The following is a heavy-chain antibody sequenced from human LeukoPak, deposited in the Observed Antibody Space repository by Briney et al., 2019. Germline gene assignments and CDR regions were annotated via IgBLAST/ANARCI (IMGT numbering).Heavy chain of an antibody. D-gene: IGHD3-22*01. CDR1: GFTFSSYA. J-gene: IGHJ5*02. CDR3: AKVVVVIGWFDP. CDR2: IDPSGVDT. Sequence: GGSLRLSCAVSGFTFSSYAMSWVRQAPGKGLDWVSAIDPSGVDTFYADSVRGRFTISRDNSKHTLYLQMNSLRADDTAVYYCAKVVVVIGWFDPWGQGTLVTVSS. V-gene: IGHV3-23*01.